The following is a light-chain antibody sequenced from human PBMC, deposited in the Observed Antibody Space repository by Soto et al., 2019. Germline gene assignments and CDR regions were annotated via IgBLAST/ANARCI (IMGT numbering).Light chain of an antibody. Sequence: EIVITQSPATLSVSPGERATVSGRVSQSVSSNLARYQQKPGQAPRLLIYGASARATGIPARFSGSGSGTEFTLTISSLQSEDFAVYYCQQYNNWPPITFGQGTRLEIK. CDR1: QSVSSN. V-gene: IGKV3-15*01. J-gene: IGKJ5*01. CDR3: QQYNNWPPIT. CDR2: GAS.